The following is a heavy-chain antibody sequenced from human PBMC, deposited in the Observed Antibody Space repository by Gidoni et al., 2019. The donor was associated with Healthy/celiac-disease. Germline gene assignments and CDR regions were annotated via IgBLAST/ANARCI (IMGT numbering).Heavy chain of an antibody. D-gene: IGHD3-10*01. Sequence: QVQLVESGGGVVQPGRSLRLTCAASGFTFSRYGMHWVRQAPGKGLEWVVVISDDGSNKYYAGSVKCRFTISRDNSKNTLYLQMNSLRAEDPAVYYCAKVYDYGSEPSDYWGQGTLVTVSS. CDR3: AKVYDYGSEPSDY. V-gene: IGHV3-30*18. CDR1: GFTFSRYG. J-gene: IGHJ4*02. CDR2: ISDDGSNK.